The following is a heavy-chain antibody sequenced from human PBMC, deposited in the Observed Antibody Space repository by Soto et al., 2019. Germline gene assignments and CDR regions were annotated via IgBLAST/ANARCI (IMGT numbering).Heavy chain of an antibody. CDR3: ARDYFDSSDYTTNWFDP. V-gene: IGHV4-39*01. J-gene: IGHJ5*02. CDR1: GCSISSCGYY. Sequence: PSETLSLTCTVSGCSISSCGYYWSWIRQPPGEGLKWIGSIYHTGNAYYNPSLKSRVTISVDTSKNQFSLKVTSVTAADTALYYCARDYFDSSDYTTNWFDPWGQGTLVTVSS. D-gene: IGHD3-22*01. CDR2: IYHTGNA.